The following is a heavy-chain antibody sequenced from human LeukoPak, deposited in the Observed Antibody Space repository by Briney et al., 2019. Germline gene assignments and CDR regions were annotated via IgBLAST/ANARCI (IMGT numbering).Heavy chain of an antibody. J-gene: IGHJ4*02. V-gene: IGHV1-8*01. D-gene: IGHD2-21*02. CDR3: ARVVVVTASTPRLDFDY. CDR1: GYTFTSYD. Sequence: ASVKVSCKASGYTFTSYDINWVRQATGQGLEWMGWMNPNSGNTGYAQKFQGRVTMTRNTSISTAYMELRSLRSDDTAVYYCARVVVVTASTPRLDFDYWGQGTLVTVSS. CDR2: MNPNSGNT.